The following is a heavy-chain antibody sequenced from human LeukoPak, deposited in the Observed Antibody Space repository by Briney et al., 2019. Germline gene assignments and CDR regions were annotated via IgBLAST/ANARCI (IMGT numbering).Heavy chain of an antibody. CDR1: GFTVSTNY. CDR3: AKRRPNWYFDL. CDR2: IYSDGST. Sequence: PGGSLRLSCAASGFTVSTNYMSWVRQAPGKKLEWVSDIYSDGSTFYADSVRGRFTISRDNSKNTLYLQMNSLRAEDTAVYYCAKRRPNWYFDLWGRGTPVTVSS. J-gene: IGHJ2*01. V-gene: IGHV3-53*01.